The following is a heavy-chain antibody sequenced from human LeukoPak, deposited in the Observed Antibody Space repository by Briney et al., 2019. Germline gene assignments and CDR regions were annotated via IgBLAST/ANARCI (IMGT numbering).Heavy chain of an antibody. CDR3: ARSFYCSGGRCYLDY. Sequence: GESLKISCKGSGYSFTSYWIGWVRQMPGKGLEWMGIIYPGDSDTRYSPSFQGQVTISADKSISTAYLQWSSLKASDTAMYYCARSFYCSGGRCYLDYWGHGTLVTVSS. CDR2: IYPGDSDT. CDR1: GYSFTSYW. J-gene: IGHJ4*01. V-gene: IGHV5-51*01. D-gene: IGHD2-15*01.